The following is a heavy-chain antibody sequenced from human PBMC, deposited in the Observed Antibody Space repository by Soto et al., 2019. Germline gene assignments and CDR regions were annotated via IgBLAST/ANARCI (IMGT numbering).Heavy chain of an antibody. D-gene: IGHD1-1*01. V-gene: IGHV3-53*01. CDR2: LYDVYGS. Sequence: VQLVESGGGLIQPGESLRLSCAAFGLTVSGTKYVAWVRQAPGKGLEWVSALYDVYGSFYADSVKGRFTTSSDNSKSTVYLQMNDLRPDDTAVYYCASWHEREHAYDVWGQGTAVTVSS. J-gene: IGHJ3*01. CDR1: GLTVSGTKY. CDR3: ASWHEREHAYDV.